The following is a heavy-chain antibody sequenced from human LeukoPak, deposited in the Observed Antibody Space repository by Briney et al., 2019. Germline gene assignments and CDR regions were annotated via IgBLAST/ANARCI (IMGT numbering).Heavy chain of an antibody. V-gene: IGHV4-38-2*01. CDR2: IYHSGST. CDR3: ARTYSSSWLDS. Sequence: PSETLSLTCAVSGYSISSGYYWSWIRQPPGKGQEWIGSIYHSGSTYYNPSLKSRVTISVDTSKNQFSLKLSSVTAADTAVYYCARTYSSSWLDSWGQGTLVTVSS. J-gene: IGHJ4*02. CDR1: GYSISSGYY. D-gene: IGHD6-13*01.